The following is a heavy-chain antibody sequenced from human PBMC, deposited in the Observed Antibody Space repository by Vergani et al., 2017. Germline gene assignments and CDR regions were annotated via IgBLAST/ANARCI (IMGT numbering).Heavy chain of an antibody. Sequence: QVQLVESGGGVVQPGGSLRHSCIASGFTFRIYGMHWVRQAPGKGLEWVAVIRYDGTKRCYGDSVKGRFTISRDNSQTTVFLQMNSLRADDSAVYYCTKAGQYDSDNFHDSWGQGTLVTVAS. CDR1: GFTFRIYG. CDR2: IRYDGTKR. J-gene: IGHJ1*01. CDR3: TKAGQYDSDNFHDS. D-gene: IGHD3-22*01. V-gene: IGHV3-30*02.